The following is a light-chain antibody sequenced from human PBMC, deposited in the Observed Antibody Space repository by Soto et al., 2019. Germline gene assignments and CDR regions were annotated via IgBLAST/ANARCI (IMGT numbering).Light chain of an antibody. CDR3: QKYNSAPWT. CDR1: QGINNY. V-gene: IGKV1-27*01. Sequence: DIQMTQSPSSLSASLGDRVTITCRASQGINNYLAWYQQRPGKVPKLLISGASSLHSRVPSRFNGSGSGTDFTLTISSLQPEDVATYYCQKYNSAPWTFVQGTKIEIK. J-gene: IGKJ1*01. CDR2: GAS.